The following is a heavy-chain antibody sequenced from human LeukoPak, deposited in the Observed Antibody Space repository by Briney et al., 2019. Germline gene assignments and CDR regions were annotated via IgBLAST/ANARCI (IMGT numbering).Heavy chain of an antibody. V-gene: IGHV1-24*01. Sequence: ASVKVSCKVSGYTLTELSMHWVRQAPGKGLEWMGGFDPEDGETIYAQKFQGRVTMTTDTSTSTAYMELRSLRSDDTAVYYCARDSGSYPSAYYFRYWGQGPLVTVS. CDR3: ARDSGSYPSAYYFRY. J-gene: IGHJ4*02. D-gene: IGHD1-26*01. CDR2: FDPEDGET. CDR1: GYTLTELS.